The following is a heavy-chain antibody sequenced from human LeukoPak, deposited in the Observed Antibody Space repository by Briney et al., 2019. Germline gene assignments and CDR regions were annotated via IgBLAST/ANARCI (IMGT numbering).Heavy chain of an antibody. CDR2: INHSGST. Sequence: SETLSLTCAVYGGSFSGYYWSWIRQPPGKGLEWIGEINHSGSTNYNPSLKSRVTISVDTSKNQFSLKLSSVTAADTAVYYCARAPSLLWFGTYNWFDPWGQGTLVTVSS. CDR3: ARAPSLLWFGTYNWFDP. V-gene: IGHV4-34*01. CDR1: GGSFSGYY. D-gene: IGHD3-10*01. J-gene: IGHJ5*02.